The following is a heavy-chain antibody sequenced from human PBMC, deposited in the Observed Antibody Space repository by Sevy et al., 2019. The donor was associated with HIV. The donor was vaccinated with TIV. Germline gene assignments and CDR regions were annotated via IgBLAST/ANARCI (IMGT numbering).Heavy chain of an antibody. J-gene: IGHJ3*02. Sequence: SETLSLTCTVSGGSISSYYWNWIRQPPGKGLEWIGYIYNSGITNYSPSLKSRVTISVDTSKNQFSLNLSSVTAADTAVYYCARGALDTPMAYAFDIWGQGTMVTVSS. D-gene: IGHD5-18*01. CDR1: GGSISSYY. V-gene: IGHV4-59*13. CDR2: IYNSGIT. CDR3: ARGALDTPMAYAFDI.